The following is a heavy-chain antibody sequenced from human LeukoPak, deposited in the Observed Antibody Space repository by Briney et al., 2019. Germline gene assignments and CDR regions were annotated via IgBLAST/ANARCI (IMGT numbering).Heavy chain of an antibody. J-gene: IGHJ4*02. Sequence: ASVKVSCKASGYTFTSYGISWVRQAPGQGLEWMGWISAYNGNTNYAKKLQGRITITTDTSTTTAYMELRSLRSAAPAVSSCSSDPGVRTWNAPQFDFWGKGTPVTVSS. CDR2: ISAYNGNT. CDR3: SSDPGVRTWNAPQFDF. CDR1: GYTFTSYG. D-gene: IGHD1-1*01. V-gene: IGHV1-18*01.